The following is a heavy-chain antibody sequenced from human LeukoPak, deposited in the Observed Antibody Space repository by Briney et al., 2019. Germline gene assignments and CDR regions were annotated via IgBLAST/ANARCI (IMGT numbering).Heavy chain of an antibody. CDR1: GYTFTSYG. CDR2: ISAYNGNT. Sequence: GASVKVSCKASGYTFTSYGISWVRQAPGRGLEWMGWISAYNGNTNYAQKLQGRVTMTTDTSTSTAYMELRSLRSDDTAVYYCARNLGYCSGGSCYAHYYYGMDVWGQGTTVTVSS. V-gene: IGHV1-18*01. CDR3: ARNLGYCSGGSCYAHYYYGMDV. J-gene: IGHJ6*02. D-gene: IGHD2-15*01.